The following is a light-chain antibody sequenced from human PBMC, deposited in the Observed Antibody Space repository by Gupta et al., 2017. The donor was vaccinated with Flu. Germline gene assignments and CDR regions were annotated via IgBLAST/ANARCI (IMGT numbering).Light chain of an antibody. CDR2: WAS. V-gene: IGKV4-1*01. CDR1: QSVFYSLNNGNY. CDR3: QEYYNIPTWT. J-gene: IGKJ1*01. Sequence: KSSQSVFYSLNNGNYLAWYQQKPGQPPKLLISWASTRKSGVPDRFSGSGSGTNFTLTISSLQAEDVAIYYCQEYYNIPTWTFGQGTKVEIK.